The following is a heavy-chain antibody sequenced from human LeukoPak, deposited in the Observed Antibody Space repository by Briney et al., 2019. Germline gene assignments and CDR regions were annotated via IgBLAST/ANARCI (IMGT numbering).Heavy chain of an antibody. J-gene: IGHJ4*02. CDR1: GFTFDDYA. CDR3: AGITIFGVVIIRKHFDY. CDR2: ISGSGGST. V-gene: IGHV3-23*01. D-gene: IGHD3-3*01. Sequence: PGRSLRLSCAASGFTFDDYAMHWVRQAPGKGLEWVSAISGSGGSTYYADSVKGRFTISRDNSKNTLYLQMNSLRAEDTAVYYCAGITIFGVVIIRKHFDYWGQGTLVTVSS.